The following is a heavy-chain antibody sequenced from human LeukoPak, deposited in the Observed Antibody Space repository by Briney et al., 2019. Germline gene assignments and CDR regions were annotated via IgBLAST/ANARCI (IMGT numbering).Heavy chain of an antibody. V-gene: IGHV1-69*05. Sequence: ASVKVSCKASGGTFSSYAISWVRQAPGQGLEWMGGIIPIFGTANYAQKFQGRVTITTDESTSTAYMELSSLRSEDTAVYYCASHPTAEYYYDSSGYSSPFDYWGEGTLVTVSS. D-gene: IGHD3-22*01. J-gene: IGHJ4*02. CDR1: GGTFSSYA. CDR2: IIPIFGTA. CDR3: ASHPTAEYYYDSSGYSSPFDY.